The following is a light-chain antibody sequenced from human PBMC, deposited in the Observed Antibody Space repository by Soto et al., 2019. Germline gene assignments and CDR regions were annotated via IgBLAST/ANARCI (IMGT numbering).Light chain of an antibody. V-gene: IGLV2-14*03. J-gene: IGLJ1*01. CDR3: SSYTTSNTPLYV. Sequence: QSVLTQPASVSGSPGQSITISCTGTSSDVAAYNYVSWFQHHAGKAPKLMLYDVNNRPSGVSNRFSSSKSGNTASLTISGLQVEDEADYYCSSYTTSNTPLYVFGTGTKVTVL. CDR2: DVN. CDR1: SSDVAAYNY.